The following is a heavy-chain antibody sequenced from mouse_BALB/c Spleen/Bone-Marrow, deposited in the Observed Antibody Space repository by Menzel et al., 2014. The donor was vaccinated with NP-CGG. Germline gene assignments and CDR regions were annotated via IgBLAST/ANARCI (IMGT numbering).Heavy chain of an antibody. CDR1: GFTFSDYY. Sequence: EVQLVESGGGLVKPGGSLKLSCAASGFTFSDYYMYWVRQTPAKRLEWVATISDGGSYTYYPDSVKGRLTISRDNAKNNLYLQMSSLKSEDTAMYYCARDGNYYAMDYWGQGTSVTVSS. CDR2: ISDGGSYT. D-gene: IGHD2-1*01. V-gene: IGHV5-4*02. CDR3: ARDGNYYAMDY. J-gene: IGHJ4*01.